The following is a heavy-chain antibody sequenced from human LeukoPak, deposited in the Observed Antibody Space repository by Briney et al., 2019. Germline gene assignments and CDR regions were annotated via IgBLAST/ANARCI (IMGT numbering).Heavy chain of an antibody. CDR2: ISSSSTYL. Sequence: GGSLRLSCAVSGFTFRSYSMNWVRQAPGRGLEWVSSISSSSTYLYYADSVKGRFTISRDNAKNSLYLQMNSLRAEDTAVYYCARDLITGGYSYGFDYWGQGTLVTVSS. CDR3: ARDLITGGYSYGFDY. D-gene: IGHD5-18*01. CDR1: GFTFRSYS. V-gene: IGHV3-21*01. J-gene: IGHJ4*02.